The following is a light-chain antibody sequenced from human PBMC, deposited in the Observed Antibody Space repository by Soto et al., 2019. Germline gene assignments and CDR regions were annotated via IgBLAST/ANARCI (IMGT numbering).Light chain of an antibody. CDR1: SSNIGAGYD. J-gene: IGLJ1*01. Sequence: QSVLTQPPSVSGAPGQRVTISCTGSSSNIGAGYDVHWYQQLPGTAPKLLIYGNSNRPSGVPDRFSGSKSGTSASLAITGLQAEDEAVYYCQSYDSSLSAFYVFGTGTKVTVL. CDR2: GNS. CDR3: QSYDSSLSAFYV. V-gene: IGLV1-40*01.